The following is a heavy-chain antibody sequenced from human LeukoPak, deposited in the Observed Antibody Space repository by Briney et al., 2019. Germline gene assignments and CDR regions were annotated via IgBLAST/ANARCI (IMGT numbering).Heavy chain of an antibody. Sequence: GGSLRLSCAASGFTFDDYGMSLVRQAPGKGLEWVSGINWNGGSTGYADSVKGRFTISRDNAKNSLYLQMNSLRAEDTALYYCARTPPFIAAAGAGAFDIWGQGTMVTVSS. CDR3: ARTPPFIAAAGAGAFDI. J-gene: IGHJ3*02. CDR1: GFTFDDYG. D-gene: IGHD6-13*01. CDR2: INWNGGST. V-gene: IGHV3-20*04.